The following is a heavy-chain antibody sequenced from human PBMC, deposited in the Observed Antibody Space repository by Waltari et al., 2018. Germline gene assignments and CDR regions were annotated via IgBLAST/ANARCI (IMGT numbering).Heavy chain of an antibody. V-gene: IGHV3-48*04. CDR1: RFTFSNYR. Sequence: EVQLVESGAGLVQPGGSLRLSCVASRFTFSNYRMTWFRLAPGKGLEWVSYISSSSTINYADSVKGRFTISRDSPKNSLYLQMNSLRAEDAAVYYCARGMVGAAYFDCWGQGALVSVSS. CDR2: ISSSSTI. D-gene: IGHD1-26*01. CDR3: ARGMVGAAYFDC. J-gene: IGHJ4*02.